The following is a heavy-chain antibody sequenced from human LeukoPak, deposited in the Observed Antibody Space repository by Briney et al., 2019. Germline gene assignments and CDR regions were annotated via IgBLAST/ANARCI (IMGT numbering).Heavy chain of an antibody. CDR3: AKDAERGFDFSNSLQS. V-gene: IGHV3-33*06. J-gene: IGHJ4*02. Sequence: PGVSLRLSCTASGFTFSHYAMHWVRQSPGKGLEWLAVIWNDGSDRYYGDSVKGRFTISRDNSKKTVYLQLSSLRVEDTAVYYCAKDAERGFDFSNSLQSWGQGTLVTVSS. CDR2: IWNDGSDR. CDR1: GFTFSHYA. D-gene: IGHD4-11*01.